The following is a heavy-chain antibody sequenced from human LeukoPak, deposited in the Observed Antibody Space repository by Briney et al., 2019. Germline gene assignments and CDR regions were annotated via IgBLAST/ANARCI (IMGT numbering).Heavy chain of an antibody. D-gene: IGHD2-15*01. CDR1: GFTFDDYA. J-gene: IGHJ6*03. CDR3: AKDSSRSRLYYYYYMDV. V-gene: IGHV3-43D*03. Sequence: GGSLRLSCAASGFTFDDYAVHWVRQAPGKGLEWVSLISWDGGSTYYADSVKGRFTISRDNSKNSLYLQMNSLRAEDTALYYCAKDSSRSRLYYYYYMDVWGKGTTVTVSS. CDR2: ISWDGGST.